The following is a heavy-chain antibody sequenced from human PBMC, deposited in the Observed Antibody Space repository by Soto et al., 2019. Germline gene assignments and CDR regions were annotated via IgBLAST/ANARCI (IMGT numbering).Heavy chain of an antibody. Sequence: PSETLSLTCTVSGGSISSYYWSWIRQPPGKGLEWIGYIYYSGSTNYNPSLKSRVTISVDTSKNQFSLKLSSVTAADTAVYYCARQNLEGYYYGSGSYSRRSWFDPWGQGTLVTVSS. CDR3: ARQNLEGYYYGSGSYSRRSWFDP. CDR1: GGSISSYY. J-gene: IGHJ5*02. CDR2: IYYSGST. V-gene: IGHV4-59*08. D-gene: IGHD3-10*01.